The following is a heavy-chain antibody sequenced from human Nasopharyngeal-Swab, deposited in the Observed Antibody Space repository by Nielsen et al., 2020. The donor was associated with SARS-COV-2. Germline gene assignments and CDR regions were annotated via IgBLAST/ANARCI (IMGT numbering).Heavy chain of an antibody. Sequence: WIRQPPGKGLEWVGRIKSKTDGGTTDYVAPVKGRFTISRDDSKNTLYLQMNSLKTEDTAVYYCTTELYYYGSGSYYKGFADWGQGTLVTVSS. V-gene: IGHV3-15*01. J-gene: IGHJ4*02. CDR3: TTELYYYGSGSYYKGFAD. D-gene: IGHD3-10*01. CDR2: IKSKTDGGTT.